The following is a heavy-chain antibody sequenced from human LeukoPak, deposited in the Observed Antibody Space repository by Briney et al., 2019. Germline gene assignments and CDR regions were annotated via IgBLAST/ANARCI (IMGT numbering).Heavy chain of an antibody. CDR2: IYYSGST. J-gene: IGHJ5*02. V-gene: IGHV4-30-4*01. CDR1: GGSISSGDYY. Sequence: SQTLSLTCTVSGGSISSGDYYWSWIRQPPGKGLEWIGCIYYSGSTYYNPSLKSRVTISVDTSKNQFSLKLSSVTAADTAVYYCASFYAEALGNYGTRDTWGQGTLVTVSS. D-gene: IGHD4-17*01. CDR3: ASFYAEALGNYGTRDT.